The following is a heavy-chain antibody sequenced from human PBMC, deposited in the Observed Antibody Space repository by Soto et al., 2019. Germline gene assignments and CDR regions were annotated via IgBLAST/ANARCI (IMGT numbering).Heavy chain of an antibody. J-gene: IGHJ6*02. D-gene: IGHD6-6*01. Sequence: SETLSLTCAVSGYSIRSGYFWGWIRQPPGKGLEWIGSMYHSGITYYNLSLKSRVTISVDPSKNQLSLKLSSATAADTAVYYCARSMYSTSAQLYYGMDVWGQGTTVTVS. V-gene: IGHV4-38-2*01. CDR2: MYHSGIT. CDR3: ARSMYSTSAQLYYGMDV. CDR1: GYSIRSGYF.